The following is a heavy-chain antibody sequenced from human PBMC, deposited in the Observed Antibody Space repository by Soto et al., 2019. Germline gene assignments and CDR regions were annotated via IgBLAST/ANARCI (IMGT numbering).Heavy chain of an antibody. Sequence: SETLSLTCTVSGGSISSYYWSWIRQPAGKGLEWIGRIYTSGSTNYNPSLKSRVTMSVDTSKNQFSLKLSSVTAADTAVYYCERTDTYDGYYYYGMEVWGQGTTGTVSS. CDR3: ERTDTYDGYYYYGMEV. CDR2: IYTSGST. J-gene: IGHJ6*02. V-gene: IGHV4-4*07. D-gene: IGHD5-12*01. CDR1: GGSISSYY.